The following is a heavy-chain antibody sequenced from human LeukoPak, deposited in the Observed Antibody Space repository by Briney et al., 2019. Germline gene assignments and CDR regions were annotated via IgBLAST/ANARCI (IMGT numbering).Heavy chain of an antibody. CDR1: GYSFTSYW. Sequence: GESLKISCKGSGYSFTSYWIGWVRQMPGKGLEWMGIIYPGDSDTRYSPSFQGQVTISADKSISTAYLQWSSLKASDTAMYYCAGRRQWLDGGYYMDVWGKGTTVTVSS. D-gene: IGHD6-19*01. J-gene: IGHJ6*03. CDR3: AGRRQWLDGGYYMDV. V-gene: IGHV5-51*01. CDR2: IYPGDSDT.